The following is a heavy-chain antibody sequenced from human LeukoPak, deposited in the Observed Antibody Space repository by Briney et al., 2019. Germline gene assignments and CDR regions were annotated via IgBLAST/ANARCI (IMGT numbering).Heavy chain of an antibody. V-gene: IGHV1-18*01. Sequence: ASVKVSCKASGYTFTAYCFIWVQQAPGQGLEWMGWISGYNGDTNYAQRLQGRVTMTTDTSRSTAYMELRSLRSDDTAVYYCARLGSPFDIIPNTMDVWGQGTTVTVSS. J-gene: IGHJ6*02. CDR3: ARLGSPFDIIPNTMDV. CDR1: GYTFTAYC. CDR2: ISGYNGDT. D-gene: IGHD3-9*01.